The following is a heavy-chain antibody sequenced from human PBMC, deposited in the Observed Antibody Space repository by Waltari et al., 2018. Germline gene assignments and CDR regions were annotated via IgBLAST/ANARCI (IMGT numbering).Heavy chain of an antibody. J-gene: IGHJ6*03. Sequence: EVQLVESAGGVVRPGGSLRLSCAASGFTFDDYGMSWVRQAPGKGLEWVSGINWNGGSTGYADSVPGQFNTSRDNANNAPNLQMNRRRAEDTAGEHCARGTYKYYYYMDVWGKGTTVTISS. CDR3: ARGTYKYYYYMDV. D-gene: IGHD1-20*01. CDR1: GFTFDDYG. V-gene: IGHV3-20*01. CDR2: INWNGGST.